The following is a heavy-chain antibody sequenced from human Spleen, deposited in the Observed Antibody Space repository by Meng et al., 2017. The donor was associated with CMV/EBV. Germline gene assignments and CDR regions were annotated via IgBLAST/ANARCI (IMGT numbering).Heavy chain of an antibody. J-gene: IGHJ6*02. D-gene: IGHD4-17*01. CDR1: GESSSDYY. CDR2: INHSGSA. CDR3: ARGDASHHYAYYYYGMDV. Sequence: SETLSLTCAVYGESSSDYYWTWIRQPPGKGLEWIGEINHSGSAIRNPSLKSRVTISADTSKNQSSLKLTFVTAADTAVYYCARGDASHHYAYYYYGMDVWGQGTTVTVSS. V-gene: IGHV4-34*01.